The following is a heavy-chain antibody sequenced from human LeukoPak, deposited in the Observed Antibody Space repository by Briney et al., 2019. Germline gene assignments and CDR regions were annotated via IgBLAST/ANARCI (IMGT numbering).Heavy chain of an antibody. Sequence: ASVKVSCKASGYTFTSYGISWVRQAPGQGLEWMGWISAYNGNTNYAQKLQGRVTMTTDTSTSTAYMELRSLGSDDTAVYYCASPTETTVDAFDIWGQGTMVTVSS. D-gene: IGHD4-17*01. CDR1: GYTFTSYG. J-gene: IGHJ3*02. CDR2: ISAYNGNT. CDR3: ASPTETTVDAFDI. V-gene: IGHV1-18*01.